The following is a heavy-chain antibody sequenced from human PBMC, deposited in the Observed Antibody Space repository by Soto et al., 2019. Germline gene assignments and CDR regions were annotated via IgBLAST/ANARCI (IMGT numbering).Heavy chain of an antibody. CDR3: ARAGVVVAATPWFDP. CDR2: INAGNGNT. V-gene: IGHV1-3*01. CDR1: GYTFTSYA. Sequence: ASVKVSCKASGYTFTSYAMHWVRQAPGQRLEWMGWINAGNGNTKYSQKFQGRVTITRDTSASTAYMELSSLRSEDTAVYYCARAGVVVAATPWFDPWGKGTLVTVSS. D-gene: IGHD2-15*01. J-gene: IGHJ5*02.